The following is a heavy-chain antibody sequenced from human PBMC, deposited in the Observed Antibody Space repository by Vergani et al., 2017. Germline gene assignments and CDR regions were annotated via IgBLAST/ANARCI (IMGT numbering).Heavy chain of an antibody. Sequence: QVQLQESGPGLVKPSQTLSLTCTVSGDSISSGDYYWSWIRQPPGKGLEWIGYIYYSGSTYYNPSLKSRLTISVDTSKNQFSLKLNSVTAADTAVYYCARIYSSSWYQKTNWFDPWGQGTLVTVSS. J-gene: IGHJ5*02. CDR2: IYYSGST. CDR3: ARIYSSSWYQKTNWFDP. V-gene: IGHV4-30-4*08. CDR1: GDSISSGDYY. D-gene: IGHD6-13*01.